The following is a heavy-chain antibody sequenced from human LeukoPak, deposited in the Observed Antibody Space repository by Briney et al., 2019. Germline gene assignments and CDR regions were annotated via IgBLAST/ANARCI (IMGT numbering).Heavy chain of an antibody. CDR2: IRYDGSNK. Sequence: PGGSLRLSCAASGFTFSSYAMHWVRQAPGKGLEWVAFIRYDGSNKYYADSVKGRFTISRDNSKNTLYLQMNSLRAEDTAVYYCARPSSVLRYYAGAFDIWGQGTMVTVSS. D-gene: IGHD3-9*01. J-gene: IGHJ3*02. V-gene: IGHV3-30*04. CDR3: ARPSSVLRYYAGAFDI. CDR1: GFTFSSYA.